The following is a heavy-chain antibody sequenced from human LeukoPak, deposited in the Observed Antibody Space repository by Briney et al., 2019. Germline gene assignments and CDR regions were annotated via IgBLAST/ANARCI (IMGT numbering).Heavy chain of an antibody. Sequence: GGSLRLSCAASGFTFSSYAMHWVRQAPGKGLEWVAVISYDGSNKYYADSVKGRFTISRDNSKNTLYLQMNSLRAEDTAVYYCASTRGSYYFDYWGQGTLVTVSS. CDR3: ASTRGSYYFDY. CDR2: ISYDGSNK. V-gene: IGHV3-30*01. J-gene: IGHJ4*02. D-gene: IGHD3-10*01. CDR1: GFTFSSYA.